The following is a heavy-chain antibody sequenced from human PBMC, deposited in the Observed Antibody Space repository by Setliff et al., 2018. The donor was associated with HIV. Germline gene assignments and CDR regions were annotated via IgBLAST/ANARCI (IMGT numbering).Heavy chain of an antibody. Sequence: ESLRLSCAASGFTFSDYAMTWVRQAPGKGLEWVSGFIGTGDIYYADSVKGRFTISRDNSKNTLYLQMNSLRVDDTAIYYCAKDPVRAHSGSGFYFFDSWGQGTLVTVSS. D-gene: IGHD6-25*01. CDR3: AKDPVRAHSGSGFYFFDS. CDR1: GFTFSDYA. J-gene: IGHJ4*02. V-gene: IGHV3-23*01. CDR2: FIGTGDI.